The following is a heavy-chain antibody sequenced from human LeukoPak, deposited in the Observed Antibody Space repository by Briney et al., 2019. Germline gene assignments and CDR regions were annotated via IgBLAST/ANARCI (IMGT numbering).Heavy chain of an antibody. J-gene: IGHJ4*02. V-gene: IGHV3-7*01. CDR3: ARTYDSSGSNLDY. D-gene: IGHD3-22*01. CDR1: GFTFSSYW. CDR2: IKQDGSEK. Sequence: GGSLRLSCAASGFTFSSYWMSWVRQAPGKGLEWVANIKQDGSEKYYVDSVKGRFTISRDNAKNSLYLQMNSLRAEDTAVYYCARTYDSSGSNLDYWGQGTLVTVSS.